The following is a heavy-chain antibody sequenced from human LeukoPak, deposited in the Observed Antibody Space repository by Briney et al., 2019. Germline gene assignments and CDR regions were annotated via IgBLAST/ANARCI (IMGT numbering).Heavy chain of an antibody. Sequence: PGGSLRLSCTAPGSSLSGAWMSWVRQPPGKGLEWVGRIKSKVHGETVDYAEPVKGRFTMSRDDSTSTVYLQMDSLRIEDTATYYCAKDGHCPDSECGTQIAVAGYVDYWGQGALVTVSS. J-gene: IGHJ4*02. CDR2: IKSKVHGETV. CDR1: GSSLSGAW. D-gene: IGHD2-8*01. V-gene: IGHV3-15*01. CDR3: AKDGHCPDSECGTQIAVAGYVDY.